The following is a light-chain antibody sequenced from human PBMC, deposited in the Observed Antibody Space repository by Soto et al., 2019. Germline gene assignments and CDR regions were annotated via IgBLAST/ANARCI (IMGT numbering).Light chain of an antibody. V-gene: IGLV2-14*01. CDR2: EVS. CDR1: SSDVGNYKY. Sequence: QSVLTQPASVSGSPGQSITISCTGTSSDVGNYKYFSWYQQHPGKAPKLMIYEVSNRPSGVSNRFSGSKSGNTASLTISGLQAEDETDYYCFSYTRSGTYVFGTGTKATVL. CDR3: FSYTRSGTYV. J-gene: IGLJ1*01.